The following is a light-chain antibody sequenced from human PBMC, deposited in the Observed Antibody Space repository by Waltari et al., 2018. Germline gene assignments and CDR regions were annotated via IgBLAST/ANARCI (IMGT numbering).Light chain of an antibody. CDR2: SNN. Sequence: QSVLTQPPSASGTPGQRVTISCSGSSSTTGSNTVNWYQQPPGTAPKLLIYSNNQRPSGVPDRFSGSKSGTSASLAISGLQSEDEADYYCAAWDDSLKTVIFGGGTKLTVL. J-gene: IGLJ2*01. CDR1: SSTTGSNT. CDR3: AAWDDSLKTVI. V-gene: IGLV1-44*01.